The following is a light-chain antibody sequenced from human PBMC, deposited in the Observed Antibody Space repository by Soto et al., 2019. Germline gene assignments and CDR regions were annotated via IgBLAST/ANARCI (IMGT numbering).Light chain of an antibody. Sequence: EIVLTQSPRTLSLSPGEIAPLPRRPSQSVTNNYLAWYQQKPGQAPTLLIYGAYSRATGIPDRFSGSGSGTDFTLTISSLEPEDVAVYYCQKHDNRPPWTFGQGTKVDIK. CDR1: QSVTNNY. V-gene: IGKV3-20*01. CDR3: QKHDNRPPWT. CDR2: GAY. J-gene: IGKJ1*01.